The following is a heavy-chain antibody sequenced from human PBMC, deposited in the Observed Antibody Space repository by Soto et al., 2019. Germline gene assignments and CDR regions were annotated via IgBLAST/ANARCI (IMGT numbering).Heavy chain of an antibody. CDR3: ARGRLRSGSYYPHLKPRWAFDI. J-gene: IGHJ3*02. V-gene: IGHV4-34*01. Sequence: SETLSLTCAVYGGSFSGYYWSWIRQPPGKGLEWIGEINHSGSTNYNPSLKSRVTISVDTSKNQFSLKLSSVTAADTAVYYCARGRLRSGSYYPHLKPRWAFDIWGQGTMVTVSS. D-gene: IGHD3-10*01. CDR1: GGSFSGYY. CDR2: INHSGST.